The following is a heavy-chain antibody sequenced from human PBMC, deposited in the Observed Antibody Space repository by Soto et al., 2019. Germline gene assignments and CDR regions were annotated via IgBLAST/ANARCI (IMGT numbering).Heavy chain of an antibody. V-gene: IGHV3-48*04. Sequence: GGSLRLSCAAFGLTLNTSSMNWVRQAPGRGLEWISYIRRHTSVTAYADSVKGRFTISRDNAKNSLYLQMNSLRAEDTAVYYCARDVKPSGEYSGYDAFDIWGQGTMVTVSS. CDR3: ARDVKPSGEYSGYDAFDI. D-gene: IGHD5-12*01. CDR1: GLTLNTSS. J-gene: IGHJ3*02. CDR2: IRRHTSVT.